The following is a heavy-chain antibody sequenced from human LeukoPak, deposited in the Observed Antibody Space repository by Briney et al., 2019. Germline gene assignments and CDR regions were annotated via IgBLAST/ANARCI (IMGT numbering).Heavy chain of an antibody. D-gene: IGHD2-15*01. CDR2: INPNSGGT. CDR3: AREGPGAIYCSGGSCYSAFDI. Sequence: ASVKVSRKGFQYTFTGYYMHWVRQAPGQGLEWMGRINPNSGGTNYAQKFQGRVTMTRDTSISTAYMELSRLRSDDTAVYYCAREGPGAIYCSGGSCYSAFDIWGQGTMVTVSS. CDR1: QYTFTGYY. J-gene: IGHJ3*02. V-gene: IGHV1-2*06.